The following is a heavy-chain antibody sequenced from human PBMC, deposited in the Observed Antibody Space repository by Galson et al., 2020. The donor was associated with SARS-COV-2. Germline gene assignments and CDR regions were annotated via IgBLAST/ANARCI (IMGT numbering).Heavy chain of an antibody. CDR2: IWYDGSNK. J-gene: IGHJ4*02. CDR3: AKDFVEQLSMFDY. Sequence: GGSLRLSCAASGFTFSSYGMHWVRQAPGKGLEWVAVIWYDGSNKYYADSVKGRFTISRDNSKNTLYLQMNSLRAEDTAVYYCAKDFVEQLSMFDYWGQGTLVTVSS. CDR1: GFTFSSYG. V-gene: IGHV3-33*06. D-gene: IGHD6-6*01.